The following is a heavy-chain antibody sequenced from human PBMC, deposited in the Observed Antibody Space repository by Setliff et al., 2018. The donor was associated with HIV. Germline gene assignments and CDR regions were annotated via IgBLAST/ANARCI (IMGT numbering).Heavy chain of an antibody. CDR3: ARGHSHGYGYSGSYGPFDI. CDR1: GGTFSSYA. CDR2: IIPMFGTL. D-gene: IGHD1-26*01. V-gene: IGHV1-69*05. Sequence: EASVKVSCKASGGTFSSYAINWVRQAPGQGLEWTGGIIPMFGTLNFAQKFQGRVTITTDESTSTAYMELNSLRSEDTAVYYCARGHSHGYGYSGSYGPFDIWGQGTMVTVSS. J-gene: IGHJ3*02.